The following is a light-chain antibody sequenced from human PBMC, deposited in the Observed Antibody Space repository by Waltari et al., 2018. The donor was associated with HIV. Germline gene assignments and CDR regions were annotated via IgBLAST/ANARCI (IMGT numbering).Light chain of an antibody. CDR3: GTWDRGLGAAV. CDR1: STHIGHDF. J-gene: IGLJ3*02. Sequence: QSVLTQPPSVSAAPGQTVTISCSGSSTHIGHDFVSWYQQLPGAAPKLLIYDNYMRPSGIPDRFSGSRSGTSATLGITGLQTGDEAVYYCGTWDRGLGAAVFGGGTKLTVL. CDR2: DNY. V-gene: IGLV1-51*01.